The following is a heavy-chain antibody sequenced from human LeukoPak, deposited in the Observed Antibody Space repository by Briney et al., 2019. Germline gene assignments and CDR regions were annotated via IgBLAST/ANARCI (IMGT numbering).Heavy chain of an antibody. J-gene: IGHJ6*02. V-gene: IGHV3-23*01. CDR2: ISGSGGST. CDR1: GFTFSSFA. CDR3: AKAHYDSSGYYPYYYYGMDV. D-gene: IGHD3-22*01. Sequence: GGSLRLSCAASGFTFSSFAMHWVRQAPGKGLEWVSAISGSGGSTYYADSVKGRFTISRDNSKNTLYLQMNSLRAEDTAVYYCAKAHYDSSGYYPYYYYGMDVWGQGTTVTVSS.